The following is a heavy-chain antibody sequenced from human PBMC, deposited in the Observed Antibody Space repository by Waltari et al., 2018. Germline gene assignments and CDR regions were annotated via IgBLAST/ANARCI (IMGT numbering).Heavy chain of an antibody. J-gene: IGHJ5*02. V-gene: IGHV3-64*01. CDR3: ARGTS. D-gene: IGHD3-10*01. CDR1: GFTFSSYS. CDR2: ISTNGSST. Sequence: EVQLVESGGGLVQPGGSLRLPCAASGFTFSSYSMHWVRQAPGKGSEYGAAISTNGSSTYYVNSVKGRLTIARDNSKNRLYLRTGSLRTEDMAEYYWARGTSWGQGTLVTVSS.